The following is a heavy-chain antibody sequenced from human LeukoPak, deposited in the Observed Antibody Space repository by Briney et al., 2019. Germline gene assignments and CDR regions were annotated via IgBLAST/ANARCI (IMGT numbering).Heavy chain of an antibody. V-gene: IGHV1-69*06. CDR2: IIPIFGTA. Sequence: SVKVSCKASGGTFSSYAISWVRQAPGQGLEWMGGIIPIFGTANYVQKFQGRVTITADKSTSTAYMELSSLRSEDTAVYYCARAGDYGDGWFDPWGQGTLVTVSS. CDR3: ARAGDYGDGWFDP. CDR1: GGTFSSYA. J-gene: IGHJ5*02. D-gene: IGHD4-17*01.